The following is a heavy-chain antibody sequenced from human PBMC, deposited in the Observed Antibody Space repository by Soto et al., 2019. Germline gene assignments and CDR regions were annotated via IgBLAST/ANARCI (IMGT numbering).Heavy chain of an antibody. Sequence: VGSLRLSCAASGFTFSSYAMSWVRQAPGKGLEWVSAISGSGGSTYYADSVKGRFTISRDNSKNTLYLQMNSLRAEDTAVYYCAKDWSSSKIEYFQHCGQRTLVTVSS. J-gene: IGHJ1*01. CDR2: ISGSGGST. CDR1: GFTFSSYA. D-gene: IGHD6-13*01. V-gene: IGHV3-23*01. CDR3: AKDWSSSKIEYFQH.